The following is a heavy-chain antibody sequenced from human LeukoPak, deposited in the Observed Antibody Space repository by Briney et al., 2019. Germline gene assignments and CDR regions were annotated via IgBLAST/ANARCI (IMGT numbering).Heavy chain of an antibody. CDR1: GFIFSSYS. Sequence: GGSLRLSCAASGFIFSSYSMSWDRQAPGKGLEWVSVITGSGDNTYYADSVKGRFTISKDNSKNTVYLQMSSLRVDDTAVYYCAKAASSSWPSYYYGMDVWGQGTTVTVSS. D-gene: IGHD6-13*01. J-gene: IGHJ6*02. CDR2: ITGSGDNT. V-gene: IGHV3-23*01. CDR3: AKAASSSWPSYYYGMDV.